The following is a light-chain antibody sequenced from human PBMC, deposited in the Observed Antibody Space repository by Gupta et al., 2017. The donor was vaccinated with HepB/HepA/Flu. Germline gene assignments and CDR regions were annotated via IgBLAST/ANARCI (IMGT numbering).Light chain of an antibody. Sequence: QSALTQPASVSGSPGQSITISCTGTSSDVGGYNSVSWYHQYPGKAPKLLIYDVTARPSGISTRFSASKSGNTASLTISGLQTEDEADYFCSSCTRSTSTLVLFGGGTKVTVL. J-gene: IGLJ3*02. CDR1: SSDVGGYNS. V-gene: IGLV2-14*03. CDR3: SSCTRSTSTLVL. CDR2: DVT.